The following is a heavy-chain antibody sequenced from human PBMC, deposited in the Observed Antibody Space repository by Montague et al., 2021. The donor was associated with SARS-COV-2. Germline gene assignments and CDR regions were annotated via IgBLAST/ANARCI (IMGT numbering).Heavy chain of an antibody. J-gene: IGHJ4*02. V-gene: IGHV2-5*02. CDR3: AHRLARHYDINALLWCPFDY. CDR2: IYWDDDK. Sequence: PALVTPTQTLTLTCTFSGFSLSTSGVGVGWIRRPPGKALEWLALIYWDDDKRYSPSLKTRLTITKDTSKNQVVLTMTNMDPVDTGTYYCAHRLARHYDINALLWCPFDYWGQGTLVTVSS. D-gene: IGHD3-22*01. CDR1: GFSLSTSGVG.